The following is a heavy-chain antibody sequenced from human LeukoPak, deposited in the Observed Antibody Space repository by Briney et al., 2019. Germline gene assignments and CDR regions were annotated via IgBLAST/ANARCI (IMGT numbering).Heavy chain of an antibody. J-gene: IGHJ4*02. Sequence: PGGSLRLSCVVSGFTFSDYAMSWVRQAPGKGLEWVSTISGSGGRSYSEDPVKGRFTISGDNSRNTLYLQMNSLRVEDTAIYYCAKGGPQFFDYWGQGTLVTVSS. V-gene: IGHV3-23*01. CDR3: AKGGPQFFDY. D-gene: IGHD5-24*01. CDR1: GFTFSDYA. CDR2: ISGSGGRS.